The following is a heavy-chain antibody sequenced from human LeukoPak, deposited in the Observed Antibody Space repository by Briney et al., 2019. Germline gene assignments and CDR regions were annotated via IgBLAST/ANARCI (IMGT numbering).Heavy chain of an antibody. CDR1: GGTFSSYA. V-gene: IGHV1-69*04. CDR3: ATGEADTMVRGGYYYYGMDV. CDR2: IIPILGIA. J-gene: IGHJ6*02. D-gene: IGHD3-10*01. Sequence: GASVKVSCKASGGTFSSYAISWVRQAPGQGLEWMGRIIPILGIANYAQKFQGRVTITADESTSTAYMELSSLRSEDTAVYYCATGEADTMVRGGYYYYGMDVWGQGTTVPVSS.